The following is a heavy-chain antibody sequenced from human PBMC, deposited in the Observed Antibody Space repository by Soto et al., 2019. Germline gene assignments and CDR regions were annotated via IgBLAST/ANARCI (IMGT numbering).Heavy chain of an antibody. D-gene: IGHD3-10*01. Sequence: GGSLRLSCVTSGFFFDNYAMHWVRQAPGKGPEWVSGLSGNSDIVAYVDSVKGRFTISRDNAKNSMYLQMNSLRAEDTAVYYCAKHPWYGSVLFDYWGQGTLVTVSS. J-gene: IGHJ4*02. CDR2: LSGNSDIV. CDR1: GFFFDNYA. CDR3: AKHPWYGSVLFDY. V-gene: IGHV3-9*01.